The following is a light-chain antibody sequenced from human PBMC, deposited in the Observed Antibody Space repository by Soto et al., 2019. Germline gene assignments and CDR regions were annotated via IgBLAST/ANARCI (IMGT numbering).Light chain of an antibody. CDR3: SSYTSTYTYV. CDR2: EVS. J-gene: IGLJ1*01. V-gene: IGLV2-14*01. Sequence: QSVLTQPASVSGSPGQSITISCTGTSSDVGGYNYVSWYQQHPGKAPKLMIYEVSNRPSGVSHRFSGSKSGSTASLTISGLQAEDEADYYCSSYTSTYTYVFGTGTKV. CDR1: SSDVGGYNY.